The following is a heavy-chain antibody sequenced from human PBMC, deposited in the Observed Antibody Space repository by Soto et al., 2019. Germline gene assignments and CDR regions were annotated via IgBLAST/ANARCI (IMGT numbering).Heavy chain of an antibody. CDR3: ARRGPANWFDP. D-gene: IGHD3-16*01. CDR1: GGSISSYY. Sequence: SETLSLTCTVSGGSISSYYLSWIRQPPGKGLEWIGYIYYSGSTNYNPSLKSRVTISVDTSKNQFSLKLSSVTAADTAVYYCARRGPANWFDPWGQGTLVTVSS. J-gene: IGHJ5*02. CDR2: IYYSGST. V-gene: IGHV4-59*01.